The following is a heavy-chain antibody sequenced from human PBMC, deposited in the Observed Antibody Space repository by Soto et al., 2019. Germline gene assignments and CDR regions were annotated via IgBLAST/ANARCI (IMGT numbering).Heavy chain of an antibody. J-gene: IGHJ5*02. CDR3: ARTPETRDWLDP. CDR1: GASVSSYY. CDR2: IYYIGAS. V-gene: IGHV4-59*02. D-gene: IGHD1-7*01. Sequence: QVQLQQSGPGLVRPSETLSLSCSVSGASVSSYYWSWVRQPPGKGLEWIGYIYYIGASNYNPSLKSRVTISGDTSTNQFSLTLTSVTAADTAVYYCARTPETRDWLDPWGQGTLVTVSS.